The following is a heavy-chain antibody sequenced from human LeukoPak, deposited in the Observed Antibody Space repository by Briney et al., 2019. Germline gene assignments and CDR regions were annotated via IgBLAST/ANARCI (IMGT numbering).Heavy chain of an antibody. Sequence: SVKVSCKASVGTFSSQGLSGVRQAPGQGLEWMGWIISIFGTTNSAQRYQCRVTITTDDTTSTGYMDLSSLRSEDTAVYYCARRWLHSSGSYLFDYWGQGTLVTVSS. CDR3: ARRWLHSSGSYLFDY. CDR2: IISIFGTT. CDR1: VGTFSSQG. V-gene: IGHV1-69*05. J-gene: IGHJ4*02. D-gene: IGHD3-22*01.